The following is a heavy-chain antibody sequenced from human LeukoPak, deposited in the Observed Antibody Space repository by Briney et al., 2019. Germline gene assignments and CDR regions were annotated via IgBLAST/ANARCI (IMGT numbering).Heavy chain of an antibody. CDR2: IYSGGRT. J-gene: IGHJ4*02. V-gene: IGHV3-53*01. Sequence: GGSLRLSCAASGFTVSSNYMSWVRQAPGKGLEWVSVIYSGGRTFYADSVKGRFTISRDNSKNTLYLQMNSLRAEDTAVYYCARDRAVAGTPVYFDYWGQGTLVTVFS. D-gene: IGHD6-19*01. CDR1: GFTVSSNY. CDR3: ARDRAVAGTPVYFDY.